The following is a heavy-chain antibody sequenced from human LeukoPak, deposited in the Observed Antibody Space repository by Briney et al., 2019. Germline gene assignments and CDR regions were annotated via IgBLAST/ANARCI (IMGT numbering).Heavy chain of an antibody. CDR1: GGTFSSYA. CDR3: ARDYGDYYFDY. V-gene: IGHV1-69*13. Sequence: ASVKVSCKASGGTFSSYAISWVRQAPGQGLEWMGGIIPIFGTANYAQKFQGRVTITADESTSTAYMELSGLRSEDTAVYYCARDYGDYYFDYWGQGTLVTVSS. J-gene: IGHJ4*02. CDR2: IIPIFGTA. D-gene: IGHD4-17*01.